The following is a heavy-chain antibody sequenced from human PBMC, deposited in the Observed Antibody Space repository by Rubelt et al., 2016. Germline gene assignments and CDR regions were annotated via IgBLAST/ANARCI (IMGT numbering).Heavy chain of an antibody. D-gene: IGHD2-15*01. CDR3: AKELCSGGNCYLGY. J-gene: IGHJ4*02. V-gene: IGHV4-39*07. CDR1: GGSITDSSYY. CDR2: VNHNGNT. Sequence: QLQLQGSGPGLVKPSETLSLTCTVSGGSITDSSYYWGWIRQPPGKGLEWIGEVNHNGNTNYNPSLKSRLTISLDTSKSQFCRKLSVVTAAETAVYDCAKELCSGGNCYLGYWGQGTRVTVSS.